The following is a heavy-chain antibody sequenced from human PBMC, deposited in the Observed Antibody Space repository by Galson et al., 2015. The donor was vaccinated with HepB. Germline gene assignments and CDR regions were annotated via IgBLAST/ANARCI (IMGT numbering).Heavy chain of an antibody. Sequence: SLRLSCAASGFTFSSYSMNWVRQAPGKGLEWVSFISSDSTTKYYADSVKGRFTISRDDAKNSLYLQMNSLRAEDTAVYYCARDLTGYSSTWRRYWFFDLWGRGTLVTVSS. D-gene: IGHD6-13*01. CDR1: GFTFSSYS. CDR3: ARDLTGYSSTWRRYWFFDL. J-gene: IGHJ2*01. CDR2: ISSDSTTK. V-gene: IGHV3-48*04.